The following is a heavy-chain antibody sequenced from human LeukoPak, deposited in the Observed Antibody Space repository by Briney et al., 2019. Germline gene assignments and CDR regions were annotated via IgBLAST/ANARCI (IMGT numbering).Heavy chain of an antibody. Sequence: SETLSLTCAVSGGSINSYWSWIRQPAGKGLEWIGRISGSGTITYNPALQSRLSISIDTSKNQFSLKLMSVTAADTAVYYCARDSGTTGEVKFDPWGQGTLVTVSS. CDR1: GGSINSY. J-gene: IGHJ5*02. D-gene: IGHD3-10*01. V-gene: IGHV4-4*07. CDR3: ARDSGTTGEVKFDP. CDR2: ISGSGTI.